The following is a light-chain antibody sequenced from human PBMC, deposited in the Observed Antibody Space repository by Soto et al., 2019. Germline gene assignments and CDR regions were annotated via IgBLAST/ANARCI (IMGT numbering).Light chain of an antibody. CDR1: SSDVGSYNL. Sequence: QSVLTQPASVSGSPGQSITISCTGTSSDVGSYNLVSWYQQHPGKAPKLIIYEVSKRPSGVSNRFSGSKSGNTASLTISGLQAEDEADYYCCSYAGSRAVVFGGGTKITVL. J-gene: IGLJ2*01. V-gene: IGLV2-23*02. CDR3: CSYAGSRAVV. CDR2: EVS.